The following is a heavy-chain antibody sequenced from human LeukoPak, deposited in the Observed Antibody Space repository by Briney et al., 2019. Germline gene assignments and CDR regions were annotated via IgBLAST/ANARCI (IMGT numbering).Heavy chain of an antibody. V-gene: IGHV4-4*02. J-gene: IGHJ4*02. CDR1: GGSITSYNW. D-gene: IGHD3-10*01. Sequence: SETLSLTCAVSGGSITSYNWWSWVRQPPGKGLEWIGEIYHGGSTKYNPSLKSRVTISVDKSKNQFSLKLSSVTAADTAVYYCARGKRANNYGSGSYYKRSPPLFDYWGQGTLVTVSS. CDR2: IYHGGST. CDR3: ARGKRANNYGSGSYYKRSPPLFDY.